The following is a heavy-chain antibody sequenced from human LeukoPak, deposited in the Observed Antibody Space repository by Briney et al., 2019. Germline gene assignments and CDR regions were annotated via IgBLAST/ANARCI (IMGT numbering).Heavy chain of an antibody. CDR3: ARGRKFITYYYDSSGYYYSY. Sequence: SETLSLTCAVYGGSFSNYYWSWIRQPPGKGLEWIGEINHSGSTNYNPSLKSRGTISVDTPKNQFSLKLTSVTAADTAVYYCARGRKFITYYYDSSGYYYSYWGQGTLVTVSS. CDR2: INHSGST. J-gene: IGHJ4*02. D-gene: IGHD3-22*01. CDR1: GGSFSNYY. V-gene: IGHV4-34*01.